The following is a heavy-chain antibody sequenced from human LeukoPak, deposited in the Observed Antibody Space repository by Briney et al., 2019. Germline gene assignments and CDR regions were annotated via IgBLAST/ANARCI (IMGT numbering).Heavy chain of an antibody. D-gene: IGHD6-19*01. Sequence: ASVKVSCKASGYTFTGYYMHWVRQAPGQGLEWMGWINPNSGGTNYAQKFQGRVTMTRDTSISTAYMELSRLRSDDTAVYYCARESSSGWYNFDYWGQGTLVTVSS. V-gene: IGHV1-2*02. CDR2: INPNSGGT. CDR1: GYTFTGYY. J-gene: IGHJ4*02. CDR3: ARESSSGWYNFDY.